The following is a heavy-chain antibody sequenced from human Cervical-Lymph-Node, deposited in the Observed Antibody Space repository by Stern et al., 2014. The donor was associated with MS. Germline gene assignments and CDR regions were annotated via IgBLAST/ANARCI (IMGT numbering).Heavy chain of an antibody. J-gene: IGHJ3*02. D-gene: IGHD2-8*01. Sequence: VQLMESGAEVKKPGSSVKVSCKASGGTFSNYAIRWVRPAPGQGLEWVGGIIPSIGITNHAQKFQGRVTITADKSTNTGYMELSSLRSEDTALYYCARDGGGVDIWGQGTMVSVSS. CDR1: GGTFSNYA. V-gene: IGHV1-69*17. CDR3: ARDGGGVDI. CDR2: IIPSIGIT.